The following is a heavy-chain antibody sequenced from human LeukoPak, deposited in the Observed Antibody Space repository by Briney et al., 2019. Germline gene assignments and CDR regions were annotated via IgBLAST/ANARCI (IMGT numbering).Heavy chain of an antibody. CDR3: AREGNYDFWSGYYYFDY. J-gene: IGHJ4*02. CDR2: TYYRSKWYN. CDR1: GDSVSRNSAA. Sequence: SQTLSLTCAISGDSVSRNSAAWNWIRQSPSRGLEWLGRTYYRSKWYNDYELSVKSRITINPDTSKNQFSLQLNSVTPEDTALYYCAREGNYDFWSGYYYFDYWGQGTLVTVSS. D-gene: IGHD3-3*01. V-gene: IGHV6-1*01.